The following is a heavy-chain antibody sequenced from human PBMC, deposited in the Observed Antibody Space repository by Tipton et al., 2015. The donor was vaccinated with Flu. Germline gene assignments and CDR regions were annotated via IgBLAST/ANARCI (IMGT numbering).Heavy chain of an antibody. Sequence: LRLSCAVSGDSISSDFYWAWIRQFPGKGLEWIGTVSRTGSTIYNPSLKSRVTISVDTSKNQFSLKVTSVTAADTAVYYCARDRWEYASGFDSWGQGTLVTVSP. CDR2: VSRTGST. CDR3: ARDRWEYASGFDS. V-gene: IGHV4-38-2*02. J-gene: IGHJ4*02. D-gene: IGHD2-2*01. CDR1: GDSISSDFY.